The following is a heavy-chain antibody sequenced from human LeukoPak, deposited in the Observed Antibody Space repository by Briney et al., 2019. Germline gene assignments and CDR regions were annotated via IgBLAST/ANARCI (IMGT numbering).Heavy chain of an antibody. CDR3: ARDVAATGQGFDY. Sequence: PGGSLRLSCAAFGFTFSSYSMNWVRQAPGKGLEWVSSISSSSSYIYYADSVKGRFTISRDNAKNSLYLQMNSLRAEDTAVYYCARDVAATGQGFDYWGQGTLVTVSS. D-gene: IGHD2-15*01. CDR1: GFTFSSYS. CDR2: ISSSSSYI. J-gene: IGHJ4*02. V-gene: IGHV3-21*01.